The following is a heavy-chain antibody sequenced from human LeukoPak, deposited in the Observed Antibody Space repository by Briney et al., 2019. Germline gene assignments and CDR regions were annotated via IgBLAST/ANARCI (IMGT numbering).Heavy chain of an antibody. Sequence: SVKVSCKASGGTFSSYAISWVRQAPGQGLEWMGGIIPIFGTANYAQKFQGRVTITADKSTSIAYMELSSLRSEDTAVYYCARGDGGSPVFDYWGQGTLVTVSS. CDR1: GGTFSSYA. CDR2: IIPIFGTA. V-gene: IGHV1-69*06. CDR3: ARGDGGSPVFDY. D-gene: IGHD2-15*01. J-gene: IGHJ4*02.